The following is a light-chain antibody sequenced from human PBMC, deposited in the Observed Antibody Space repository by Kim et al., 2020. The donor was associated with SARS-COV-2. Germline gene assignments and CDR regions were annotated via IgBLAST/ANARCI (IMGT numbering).Light chain of an antibody. Sequence: VALGQTVRITCQGDSRRSYYATWYQQKSGQAPIPVIYGKDNRPSGIPDRFSGSSSGNTASLTITGAQAEDEADYYCNSRDSNDNVVFGGGTSLTVL. CDR3: NSRDSNDNVV. V-gene: IGLV3-19*01. J-gene: IGLJ2*01. CDR2: GKD. CDR1: SRRSYY.